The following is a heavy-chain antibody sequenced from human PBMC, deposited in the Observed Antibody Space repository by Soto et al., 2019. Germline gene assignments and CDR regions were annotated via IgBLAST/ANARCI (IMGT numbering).Heavy chain of an antibody. V-gene: IGHV3-23*01. Sequence: GGSLRLSCAASGLTFSSYAMSWVRQAPGKGLEWVSAISGSGGSTYYADSVKGRFTTSRDNSKNTLYLQMNSLRAEDTAVYYCAKDSVFYDSSGYDYWGQGTLVTVSS. CDR3: AKDSVFYDSSGYDY. CDR1: GLTFSSYA. J-gene: IGHJ4*02. CDR2: ISGSGGST. D-gene: IGHD3-22*01.